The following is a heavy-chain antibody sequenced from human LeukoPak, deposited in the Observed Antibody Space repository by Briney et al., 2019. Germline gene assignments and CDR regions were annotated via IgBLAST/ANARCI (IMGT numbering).Heavy chain of an antibody. CDR3: AKGKQQLVRNWFDP. J-gene: IGHJ5*02. Sequence: GGSLRLSCAASGFTFSSYSMNWVRQAPGKGLEWVSSISSSSSYIYYADSVKGRFTISRDNAKNSLYLQMNSLRAEDTAVYYCAKGKQQLVRNWFDPWGQGTLVTVSS. D-gene: IGHD6-13*01. CDR1: GFTFSSYS. V-gene: IGHV3-21*01. CDR2: ISSSSSYI.